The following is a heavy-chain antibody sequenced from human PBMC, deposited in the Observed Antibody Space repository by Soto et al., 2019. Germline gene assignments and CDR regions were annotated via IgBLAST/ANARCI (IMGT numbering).Heavy chain of an antibody. D-gene: IGHD3-16*01. J-gene: IGHJ1*01. CDR3: VRDSAFHDSREEGD. CDR1: GFTFNLYA. CDR2: ISNSGSTT. Sequence: EVHLVESGGGLAQPGGSLRLSCAASGFTFNLYAMKWVRQAPGKGPEWVAHISNSGSTTDYADSVEGRFTISRDKVKGSRYLHMNSLRDDDTALYYYVRDSAFHDSREEGDWGEGTLVAVSS. V-gene: IGHV3-48*02.